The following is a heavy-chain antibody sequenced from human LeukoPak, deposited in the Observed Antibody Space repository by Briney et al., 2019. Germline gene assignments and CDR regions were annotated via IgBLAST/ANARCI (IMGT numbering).Heavy chain of an antibody. CDR2: IISHGGNT. J-gene: IGHJ6*03. V-gene: IGHV3-64*01. CDR1: GFTFSSYT. Sequence: GGSLRLSCAAPGFTFSSYTMHWVRQAPGKGLEYVSAIISHGGNTHYTNSVKGRFTISRDNSENTLYLQMGSLRADDMAVYHCARVKMGATVSNYYYYYMDVWGKGTTVTVSS. D-gene: IGHD1-26*01. CDR3: ARVKMGATVSNYYYYYMDV.